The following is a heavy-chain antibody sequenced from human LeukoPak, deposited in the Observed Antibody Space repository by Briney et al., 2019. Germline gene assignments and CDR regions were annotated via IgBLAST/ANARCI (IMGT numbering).Heavy chain of an antibody. CDR1: GFTFSDYA. J-gene: IGHJ4*02. Sequence: PGGSLRLSCAASGFTFSDYAMNWVRQAPGKGLEWVAGISGSGGGTNYADSVKGRFTISRDNYKNTLYLQMNSLGAEDTAVYFCAKRGVVIRVILVGFHKEAYYFDSWGQGALVTVSS. CDR3: AKRGVVIRVILVGFHKEAYYFDS. V-gene: IGHV3-23*01. CDR2: ISGSGGGT. D-gene: IGHD3-22*01.